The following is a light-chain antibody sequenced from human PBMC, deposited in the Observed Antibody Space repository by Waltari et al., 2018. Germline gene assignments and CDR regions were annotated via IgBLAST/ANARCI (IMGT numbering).Light chain of an antibody. CDR3: QKYNSAPQT. V-gene: IGKV1-8*01. J-gene: IGKJ1*01. Sequence: AIRITQSPSSLPASTGDRVPITCRASQGISSYLAWYQQKPGKAPKFLIYAASTLQSGVPSRFSGSGSGTDFTLTISCLQSEDFATYYCQKYNSAPQTFGQGTKVEIK. CDR1: QGISSY. CDR2: AAS.